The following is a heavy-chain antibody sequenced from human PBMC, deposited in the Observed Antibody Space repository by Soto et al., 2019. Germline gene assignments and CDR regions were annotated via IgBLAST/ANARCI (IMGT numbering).Heavy chain of an antibody. Sequence: QVQLVESGGGVVQPGRSLRLSCAASGFAFSNYAMHWVRQAPGRGLEWVAVIAYDGSNKYCADSVKGRFTISRDNSKNTLYLEMNSLRVGDTAVYYCARDGADWGQGTLVTVSS. CDR1: GFAFSNYA. D-gene: IGHD3-16*01. V-gene: IGHV3-30-3*01. J-gene: IGHJ4*02. CDR3: ARDGAD. CDR2: IAYDGSNK.